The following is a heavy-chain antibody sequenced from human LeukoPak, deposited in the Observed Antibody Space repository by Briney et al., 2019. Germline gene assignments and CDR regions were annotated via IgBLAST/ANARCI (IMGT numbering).Heavy chain of an antibody. CDR3: AKARSYSYGVGYFDY. CDR1: GFTFSSYA. CDR2: ISGSGGST. D-gene: IGHD5-18*01. V-gene: IGHV3-23*01. J-gene: IGHJ4*02. Sequence: GGSLRLSCAASGFTFSSYAMSWVRQAPGKGLVWVSAISGSGGSTYYADSVRGRFTISRDNSKNTLYLQMNSLRAEDTAVYYCAKARSYSYGVGYFDYWGQGTLVTVSS.